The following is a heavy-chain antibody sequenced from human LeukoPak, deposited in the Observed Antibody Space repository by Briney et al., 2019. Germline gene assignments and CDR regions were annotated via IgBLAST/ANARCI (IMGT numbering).Heavy chain of an antibody. D-gene: IGHD2-2*01. J-gene: IGHJ4*02. CDR3: ARVVPAAYFDY. CDR2: MNPNSGNT. Sequence: ASVKVSCKASGYTFTSYDINWVRQATGQGLEWMGWMNPNSGNTGYAQKFQGRVTITRNTSISTAYMELSRLRSEDTAVYYCARVVPAAYFDYWGQGTLVTVSS. V-gene: IGHV1-8*03. CDR1: GYTFTSYD.